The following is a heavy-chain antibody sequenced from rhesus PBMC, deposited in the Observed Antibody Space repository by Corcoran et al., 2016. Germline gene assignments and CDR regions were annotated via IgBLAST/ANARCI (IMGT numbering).Heavy chain of an antibody. CDR3: ARAHGSSYEYMSH. CDR1: GASISSYW. CDR2: INGNSGSP. J-gene: IGHJ4*01. Sequence: QVQLQESGPGLVKPSETLSLTCAVSGASISSYWWSWIRQPPGKGLEWIGEINGNSGSPYSNPSLTSQVTISKDESKNQFSLKLSSVTAADTAVYYCARAHGSSYEYMSHWGQGVLVTVSS. D-gene: IGHD4-29*01. V-gene: IGHV4-80*01.